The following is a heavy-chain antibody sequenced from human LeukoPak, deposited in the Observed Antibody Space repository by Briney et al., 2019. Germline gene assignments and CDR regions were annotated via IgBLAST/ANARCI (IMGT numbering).Heavy chain of an antibody. J-gene: IGHJ4*02. CDR2: IKQDGSEK. D-gene: IGHD3-16*01. Sequence: GGSLRLSCAASGFTLSNYWMSWVRQAPGKGLEWVANIKQDGSEKYNVDSLKGRFTISRDNAKNSLYLQMNSLRAEDTAVYYCAKQRYGGEDYWGQGTLVTVSS. CDR3: AKQRYGGEDY. CDR1: GFTLSNYW. V-gene: IGHV3-7*01.